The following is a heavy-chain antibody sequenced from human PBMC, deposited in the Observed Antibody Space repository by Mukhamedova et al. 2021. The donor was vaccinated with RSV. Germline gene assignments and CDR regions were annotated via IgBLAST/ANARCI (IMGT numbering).Heavy chain of an antibody. CDR3: AKDPNYMTQVTRGYLQY. V-gene: IGHV3-30-3*02. CDR2: ISFDGKIK. D-gene: IGHD4-17*01. J-gene: IGHJ1*01. Sequence: QAPGKGLEWVAVISFDGKIKSYGDSVKGRFNISRDNPKSTLHLEMKSLRVEDTAVYYCAKDPNYMTQVTRGYLQYWGPGTLVTV.